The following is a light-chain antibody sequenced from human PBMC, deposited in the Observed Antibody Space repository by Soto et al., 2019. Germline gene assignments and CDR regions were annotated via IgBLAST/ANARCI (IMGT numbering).Light chain of an antibody. CDR1: RDISTW. Sequence: DIQMTQSPSTLSASVGDRVTITCRASRDISTWLAWYQQKPGNAPKLLIYAASSLQSGVPSRFSGSGSETDFTLTITSLQPEDFATYYCQQAKSLPFTFGPGTKVEIE. J-gene: IGKJ3*01. V-gene: IGKV1-12*01. CDR3: QQAKSLPFT. CDR2: AAS.